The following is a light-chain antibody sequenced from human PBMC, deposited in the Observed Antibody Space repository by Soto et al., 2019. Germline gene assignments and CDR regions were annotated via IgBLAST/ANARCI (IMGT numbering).Light chain of an antibody. CDR2: DAS. CDR3: QQRSL. J-gene: IGKJ4*01. V-gene: IGKV3-11*01. Sequence: NVLTQSPATLSLSPGERVTLSCRASQSVSSYLAWYQQKPGQAPRLLIYDASNRATGIPARFSGSASGTDFTLTISSLEPEDFAVYYCQQRSLFGGGTKVDIK. CDR1: QSVSSY.